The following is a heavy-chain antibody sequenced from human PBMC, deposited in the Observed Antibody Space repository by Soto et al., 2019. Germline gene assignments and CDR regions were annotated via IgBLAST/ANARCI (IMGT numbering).Heavy chain of an antibody. V-gene: IGHV6-1*01. D-gene: IGHD2-15*01. CDR2: TYYRSRWYS. CDR3: ARSEEDSDYYYYGLDV. CDR1: GDSVPSSSVA. J-gene: IGHJ6*02. Sequence: SQTLSLTCVISGDSVPSSSVAWNWVRQSPSRGLEWLGRTYYRSRWYSDFAVFVRGRIVIDADTSKNQFSLQLNSVTPEDTAVYFCARSEEDSDYYYYGLDVWGQGTTVTSP.